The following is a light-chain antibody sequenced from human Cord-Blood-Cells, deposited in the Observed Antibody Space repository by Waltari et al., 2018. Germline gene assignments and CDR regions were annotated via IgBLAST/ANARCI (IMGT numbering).Light chain of an antibody. Sequence: QSALTQPRSVSGSPGQSVTISCTGTSRDVGGYNFVSWYQQHPGKAPKLMIYDVSKRPSGVPDRFSGSESGNTASLTISGLQAEDEADYYCCSYAGSYVFGTGTKVTVL. CDR3: CSYAGSYV. CDR2: DVS. V-gene: IGLV2-11*01. CDR1: SRDVGGYNF. J-gene: IGLJ1*01.